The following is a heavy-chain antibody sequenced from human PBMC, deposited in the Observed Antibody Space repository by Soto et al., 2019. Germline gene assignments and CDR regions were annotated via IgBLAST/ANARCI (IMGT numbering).Heavy chain of an antibody. CDR1: GFTFSSYW. V-gene: IGHV3-7*01. Sequence: QPGGSLRLSCAASGFTFSSYWMSWVRQAPGKGLEWVANIKQDGSEKYYVDSVKGRFTISRDNAKNSLYLQMNSLRAEDTAVYYCARGPRIPIYYFDYWGQGTLVTVSS. CDR2: IKQDGSEK. D-gene: IGHD2-21*01. CDR3: ARGPRIPIYYFDY. J-gene: IGHJ4*02.